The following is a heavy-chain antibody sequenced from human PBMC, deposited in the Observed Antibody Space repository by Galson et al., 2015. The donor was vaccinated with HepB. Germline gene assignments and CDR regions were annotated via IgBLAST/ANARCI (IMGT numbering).Heavy chain of an antibody. J-gene: IGHJ6*02. CDR1: GGTFSNFA. V-gene: IGHV1-69*10. Sequence: SVKVSCKASGGTFSNFALSWVRQAPGQGLEWVGGISPVFGIANHTQKFQDRVRIIADISTSTAFMELSRLRSDDTAVYYCARALGGFYYAIDVWGQGTTVIVSS. CDR3: ARALGGFYYAIDV. D-gene: IGHD1-26*01. CDR2: ISPVFGIA.